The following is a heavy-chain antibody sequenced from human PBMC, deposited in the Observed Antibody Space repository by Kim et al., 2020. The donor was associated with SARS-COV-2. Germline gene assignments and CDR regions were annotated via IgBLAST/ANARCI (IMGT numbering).Heavy chain of an antibody. CDR3: AKDTPPGRSTMVRGVIRYYYGMDV. Sequence: GGSLRLSCAASGFTFSSYGMHWVRQAPGKGLEWVAVIWYDGSNKYYADSVKGRFTISRDNSKNTLYLQMNSLRAEDTAVYYCAKDTPPGRSTMVRGVIRYYYGMDVWGQGTTVTVSS. CDR1: GFTFSSYG. CDR2: IWYDGSNK. V-gene: IGHV3-33*06. J-gene: IGHJ6*02. D-gene: IGHD3-10*01.